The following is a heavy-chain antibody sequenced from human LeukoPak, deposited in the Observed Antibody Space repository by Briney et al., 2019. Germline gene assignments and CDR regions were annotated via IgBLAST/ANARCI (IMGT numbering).Heavy chain of an antibody. Sequence: PGGSLRLSCAASGFTFSGSAMHWVRQASGKGLEWVGRIRSKANSYATAYAASVKGRFTISRDDSKNTAYLQMNSLKTEDTAVYYCTRMKIAAAGTNADVDVWGKGTTVTVSS. CDR2: IRSKANSYAT. D-gene: IGHD6-13*01. CDR3: TRMKIAAAGTNADVDV. J-gene: IGHJ6*04. V-gene: IGHV3-73*01. CDR1: GFTFSGSA.